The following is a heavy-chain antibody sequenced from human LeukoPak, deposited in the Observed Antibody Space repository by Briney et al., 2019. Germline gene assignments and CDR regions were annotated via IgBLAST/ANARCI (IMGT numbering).Heavy chain of an antibody. CDR2: ISSSSTYI. Sequence: PGGSLRLSCAASGFTFSSYSMNWVRQAPGKGLEWVSSISSSSTYIYYADSVKGRFTISRDNAKNSLYLQMNSLRAEDMVVYYCAAGSSGTYYYFDYWGQGTLVTVSS. CDR3: AAGSSGTYYYFDY. V-gene: IGHV3-21*01. J-gene: IGHJ4*02. D-gene: IGHD6-19*01. CDR1: GFTFSSYS.